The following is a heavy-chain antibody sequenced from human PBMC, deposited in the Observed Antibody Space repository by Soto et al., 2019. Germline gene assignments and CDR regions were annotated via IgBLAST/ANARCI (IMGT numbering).Heavy chain of an antibody. CDR2: IYPGDSDT. CDR3: ARALDGTIDPHYFDY. CDR1: GYNFASYW. D-gene: IGHD1-1*01. Sequence: GESLKISCKGSGYNFASYWIGWVRQMPGKGLEWMGIIYPGDSDTRYSPSFQGQVTISADKSISTAYLQWSSLKAPDTAMYYCARALDGTIDPHYFDYWGQGTLVTVSS. J-gene: IGHJ4*02. V-gene: IGHV5-51*01.